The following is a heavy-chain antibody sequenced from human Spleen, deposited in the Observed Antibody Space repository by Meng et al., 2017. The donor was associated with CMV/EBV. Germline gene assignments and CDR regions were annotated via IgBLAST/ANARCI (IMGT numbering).Heavy chain of an antibody. D-gene: IGHD3-10*01. CDR1: GFTFSNYR. J-gene: IGHJ4*02. V-gene: IGHV3-21*01. Sequence: GGSLRLSCAASGFTFSNYRMNWVRQAPGGGLEWVSSISSSSTNIYYADSVKGRFTISRDNAKKSSYLQMDSLRAEDTAVYFCARGNYPGSRSYHAVFDYWGQGTQVTVSS. CDR3: ARGNYPGSRSYHAVFDY. CDR2: ISSSSTNI.